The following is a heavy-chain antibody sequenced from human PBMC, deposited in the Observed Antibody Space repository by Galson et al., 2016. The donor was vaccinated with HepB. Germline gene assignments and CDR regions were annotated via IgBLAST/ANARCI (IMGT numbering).Heavy chain of an antibody. CDR2: INPSGST. Sequence: SETLSLTCAVYGVSFSDYSWSWVRQPPGKGLEWIGEINPSGSTNYNPSLKSRVTISVDTSKNQFSLNLSSVTAADTAVYYCARLNAGAVGYWGQGTLVTVSS. V-gene: IGHV4-34*01. D-gene: IGHD2-2*01. CDR1: GVSFSDYS. J-gene: IGHJ4*02. CDR3: ARLNAGAVGY.